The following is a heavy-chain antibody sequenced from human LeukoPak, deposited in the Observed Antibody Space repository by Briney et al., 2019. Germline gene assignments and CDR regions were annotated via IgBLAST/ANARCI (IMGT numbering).Heavy chain of an antibody. CDR2: INSDGRTT. CDR3: TPG. V-gene: IGHV3-74*01. J-gene: IGHJ4*02. Sequence: GGSLRLSCAVSGFTFTNYWMHWVCQAPGKGLVWVSRINSDGRTTYYADSVKGRFTISRDNAKNTLYLQMNSLRAEDTAVYYCTPGGGQGTLVTVSS. D-gene: IGHD3-10*01. CDR1: GFTFTNYW.